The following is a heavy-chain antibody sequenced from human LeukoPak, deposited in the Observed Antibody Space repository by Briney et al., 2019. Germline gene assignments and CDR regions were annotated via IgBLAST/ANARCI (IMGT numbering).Heavy chain of an antibody. D-gene: IGHD7-27*01. CDR3: ARHNNWGFDY. V-gene: IGHV5-51*01. J-gene: IGHJ4*02. Sequence: GESLKISCKASGYSFASYWIGWVRQMSGKGLEWMAITHPNDASTIYSPSFQGQVIISADKSISTAYLQWSTLKASDTAIYYCARHNNWGFDYWDRGTLLTVSS. CDR2: THPNDAST. CDR1: GYSFASYW.